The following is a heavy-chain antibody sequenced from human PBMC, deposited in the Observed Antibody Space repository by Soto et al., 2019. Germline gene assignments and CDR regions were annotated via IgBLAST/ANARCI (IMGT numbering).Heavy chain of an antibody. CDR1: SYIFSSNG. V-gene: IGHV1-18*04. CDR3: ARDPPITGSLRGTPLMDV. Sequence: ASVKVSCKDASYIFSSNGISWVRQAPGQGLEWMGWISAYNGNTNYVQKFQDRLTMSTDTSTSTAYMELRSLRSDDTAVYYCARDPPITGSLRGTPLMDVWGQGTTVTVSS. D-gene: IGHD1-20*01. CDR2: ISAYNGNT. J-gene: IGHJ6*02.